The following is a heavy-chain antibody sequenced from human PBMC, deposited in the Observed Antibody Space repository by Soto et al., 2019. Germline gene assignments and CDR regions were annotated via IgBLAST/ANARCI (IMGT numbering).Heavy chain of an antibody. CDR3: ARDLYWKDVAHDY. CDR2: ISYDGSNK. CDR1: GFTFSSYA. D-gene: IGHD1-1*01. V-gene: IGHV3-30*04. Sequence: QVQLVESGGGVVQPGRSLRLSCAASGFTFSSYAMHWVRQAPGKGLEWVAVISYDGSNKYYADSVKGRFTISRDNSKNTLYLQMNSLRAEDTAVYYCARDLYWKDVAHDYWGQGTLVTVSS. J-gene: IGHJ4*02.